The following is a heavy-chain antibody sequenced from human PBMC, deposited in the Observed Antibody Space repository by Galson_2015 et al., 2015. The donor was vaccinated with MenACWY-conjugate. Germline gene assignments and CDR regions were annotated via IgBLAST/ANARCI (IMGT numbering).Heavy chain of an antibody. CDR3: ARSPRISGLRVRYYYDYMEI. V-gene: IGHV4-59*01. Sequence: ETLSLTCTVSGGSSSSYYWSWVRRAPGKGLEWIANIYFSDKINYNPSLKSRVTLSIDTSNNQGSLRLRSVTAADTAVYYCARSPRISGLRVRYYYDYMEIWGKGTTVTVSS. CDR1: GGSSSSYY. CDR2: IYFSDKI. J-gene: IGHJ6*03. D-gene: IGHD3/OR15-3a*01.